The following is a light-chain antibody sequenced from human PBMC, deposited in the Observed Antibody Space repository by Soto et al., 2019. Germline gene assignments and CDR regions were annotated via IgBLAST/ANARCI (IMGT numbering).Light chain of an antibody. CDR1: QGIGNE. J-gene: IGKJ1*01. V-gene: IGKV1-17*01. CDR2: DAS. Sequence: DIQMTQSPSSLSASVGDRVTITCRASQGIGNELGWYQQKPGKAPKRLIYDASSLQGGVPSRFSGSGSGTEFTLTISSLQPEDFVTYYCLQHRNYPWTFCQGTKVEIK. CDR3: LQHRNYPWT.